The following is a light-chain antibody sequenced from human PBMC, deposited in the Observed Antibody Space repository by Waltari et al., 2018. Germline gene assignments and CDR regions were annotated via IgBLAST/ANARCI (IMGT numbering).Light chain of an antibody. Sequence: EIVLTQSPGTLSLSPGERATLSCRASQSVSRTLAWYQQKPGQPPRLLIYDASTRATGIPDRFSGSGSGTDFSLTTSRLEPEDFAVYYCQKYGTLPATFGQGTKVEIK. V-gene: IGKV3-20*01. CDR1: QSVSRT. J-gene: IGKJ1*01. CDR2: DAS. CDR3: QKYGTLPAT.